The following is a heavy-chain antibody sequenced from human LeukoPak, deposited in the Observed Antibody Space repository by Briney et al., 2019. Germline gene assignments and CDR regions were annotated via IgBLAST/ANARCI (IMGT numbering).Heavy chain of an antibody. CDR2: IRGTGTTT. V-gene: IGHV3-23*01. D-gene: IGHD6-19*01. CDR3: AKVSWLGTLPSYHFDS. CDR1: GFTFSDHA. Sequence: HPGGSLRLSCAASGFTFSDHAMSWVRQAPGKGLEWVSAIRGTGTTTFYAASVKGGFTISRDNSKNTADLQMNSLRAEDTAVYYCAKVSWLGTLPSYHFDSWGQGTQVTVSS. J-gene: IGHJ4*02.